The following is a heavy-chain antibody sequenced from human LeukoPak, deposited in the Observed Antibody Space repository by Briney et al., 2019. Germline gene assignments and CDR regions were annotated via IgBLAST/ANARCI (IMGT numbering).Heavy chain of an antibody. V-gene: IGHV4-4*07. CDR2: IYTSGST. J-gene: IGHJ4*02. D-gene: IGHD5-24*01. CDR3: ARDSVEMATITLGDY. CDR1: GGSISSYY. Sequence: SETLSLTCTVSGGSISSYYWSWIRQPPGKGLEWIGRIYTSGSTNYNPSLKSRVTMSVDTSKNQFSLRLSSVTAADTAVYYCARDSVEMATITLGDYWGQGTLVTVSS.